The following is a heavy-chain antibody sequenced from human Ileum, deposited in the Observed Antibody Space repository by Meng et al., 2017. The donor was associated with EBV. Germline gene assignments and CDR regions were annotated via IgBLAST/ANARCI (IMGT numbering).Heavy chain of an antibody. CDR3: ARDLPGGTKGTWLDL. CDR1: GYTFTHHG. CDR2: ISCYNGDT. J-gene: IGHJ5*02. Sequence: QLQLVQSGAEVKKPGASVRVSCKASGYTFTHHGISWIRQAPGQGLEWVGWISCYNGDTNYAQKLQGRVTMTTDTSTNTAYMDLRGLRSDDTAVYYCARDLPGGTKGTWLDLWGQGTLVTVSS. D-gene: IGHD1-14*01. V-gene: IGHV1-18*01.